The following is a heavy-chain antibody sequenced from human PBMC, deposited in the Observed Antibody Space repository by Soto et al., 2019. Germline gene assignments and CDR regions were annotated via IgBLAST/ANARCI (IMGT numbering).Heavy chain of an antibody. V-gene: IGHV3-30-3*01. CDR3: ARVSIQLWIRDGMDV. D-gene: IGHD5-18*01. CDR2: MSYDGTHK. CDR1: GFTFSSHS. J-gene: IGHJ6*02. Sequence: QVQLVESGGGVVQPGRSLRLSCAASGFTFSSHSMHWVRQAPGKGLVWVAVMSYDGTHKYYADSVKGRFIISRDNSKNTLYLQMNSLRPQDTAVYYCARVSIQLWIRDGMDVLGQGTTVTVSS.